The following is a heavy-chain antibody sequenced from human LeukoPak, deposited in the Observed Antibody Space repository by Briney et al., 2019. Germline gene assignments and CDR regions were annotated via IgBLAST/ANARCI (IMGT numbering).Heavy chain of an antibody. CDR2: IKSETDGGTT. Sequence: GGSLRLSCAASGFTFSNAWMSWVRQAPGKGLEWVGRIKSETDGGTTDYAAPVKGRFTISRDDSKNTLYLQMNSLKTEDTAVYYCTTEPYYDILTGYYPIDYWGQGTLVTVSS. CDR3: TTEPYYDILTGYYPIDY. D-gene: IGHD3-9*01. CDR1: GFTFSNAW. V-gene: IGHV3-15*01. J-gene: IGHJ4*02.